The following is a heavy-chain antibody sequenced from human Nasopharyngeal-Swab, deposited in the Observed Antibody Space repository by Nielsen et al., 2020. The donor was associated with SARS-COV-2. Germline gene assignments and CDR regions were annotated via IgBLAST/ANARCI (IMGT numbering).Heavy chain of an antibody. CDR1: GYSISSGYY. V-gene: IGHV4-38-2*02. Sequence: SETLSLTCTVSGYSISSGYYWGWTRQPPGKGREWIASIYHSVNNYYNPSLKSQVTISVDTSKNQFSLKLTSVTAAAPALYFWVHLWLPRFWGQGTLVTVSS. CDR2: IYHSVNN. CDR3: VHLWLPRF. D-gene: IGHD2-21*01. J-gene: IGHJ4*02.